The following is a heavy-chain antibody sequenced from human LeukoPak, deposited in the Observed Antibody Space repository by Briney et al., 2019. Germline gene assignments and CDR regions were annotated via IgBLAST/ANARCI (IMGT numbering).Heavy chain of an antibody. V-gene: IGHV4-4*07. D-gene: IGHD3-22*01. J-gene: IGHJ4*02. CDR3: ARTSSGSVSFDY. Sequence: SETLSLTCSVSGGSISSYYWSWIRQSAGKGLEWIGRFYTSGTINYNPSLKSRVTLSIDTSTNEFSLKLSSVTAADTAVYYCARTSSGSVSFDYWGQGTLVTVSS. CDR1: GGSISSYY. CDR2: FYTSGTI.